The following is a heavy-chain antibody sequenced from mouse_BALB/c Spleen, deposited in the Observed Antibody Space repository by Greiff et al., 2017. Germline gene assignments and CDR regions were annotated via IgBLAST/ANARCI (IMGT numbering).Heavy chain of an antibody. CDR3: ARRGSNNSYWYFDV. CDR2: ISSCGSYT. J-gene: IGHJ1*01. Sequence: EVQLVESGGDLVKPGGSLKLSCAASGFTFSSYGMSWVRQTPDKRLEWVATISSCGSYTYYPDSVKGRFTISRDNAKNTLYLQVSSLKSEDTAMYYCARRGSNNSYWYFDVWGAGTTVTVSS. CDR1: GFTFSSYG. D-gene: IGHD2-5*01. V-gene: IGHV5-6*01.